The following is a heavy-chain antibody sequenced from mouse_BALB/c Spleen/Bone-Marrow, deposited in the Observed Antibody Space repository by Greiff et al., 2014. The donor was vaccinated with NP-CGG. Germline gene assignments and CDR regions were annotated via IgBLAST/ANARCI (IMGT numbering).Heavy chain of an antibody. CDR3: ARSAYYALDY. J-gene: IGHJ4*01. Sequence: EVKLVESGGGLVQPGGSLNLSCAASGFDFSRYWMSWARQAPGKGQEWIGEINPGSSTINYTPSLKDKFIISRDNAKNTLYLQMSKVRSEDTALYYCARSAYYALDYRGQGTSVTVSS. CDR1: GFDFSRYW. CDR2: INPGSSTI. V-gene: IGHV4-2*02.